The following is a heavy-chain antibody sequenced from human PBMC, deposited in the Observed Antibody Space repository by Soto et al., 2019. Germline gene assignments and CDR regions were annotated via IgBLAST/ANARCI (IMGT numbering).Heavy chain of an antibody. CDR2: IYHSGIT. V-gene: IGHV4-59*01. CDR3: ARSIAVAGPFDY. D-gene: IGHD6-19*01. J-gene: IGHJ4*02. Sequence: KTSETLSLTCSVSGGSITKYFWSWIRQPPGKGLEWIGFIYHSGITNYNPSLMSRVAISVDTPKNQFSLKLTSVTAADTAVYYCARSIAVAGPFDYWGQGTLVTVSS. CDR1: GGSITKYF.